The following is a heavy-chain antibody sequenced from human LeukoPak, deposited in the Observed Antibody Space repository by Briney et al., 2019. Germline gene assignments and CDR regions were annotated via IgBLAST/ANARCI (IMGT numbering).Heavy chain of an antibody. J-gene: IGHJ6*02. CDR3: ARGGGLDV. CDR2: INHNGNVN. V-gene: IGHV3-7*03. Sequence: GGSLRLSCAASGFTFSSYWMNWARQAPGKGLEWVASINHNGNVNYYVDSVKGRFTISRDNAKNSLYLQMCNVRAEDTAVYFCARGGGLDVWGQGATVTVSS. D-gene: IGHD3-16*01. CDR1: GFTFSSYW.